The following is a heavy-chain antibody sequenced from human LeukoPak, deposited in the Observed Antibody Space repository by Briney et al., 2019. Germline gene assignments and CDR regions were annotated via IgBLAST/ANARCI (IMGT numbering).Heavy chain of an antibody. CDR3: ARARWLRFGPTNLDAFDI. D-gene: IGHD5-12*01. V-gene: IGHV4-59*01. Sequence: SETLSLTCTVSGGSISSYYWSWIRQPPGKGLEWIGYIYYSGSTNYNPSLKSRVTISVDTSKNQFSLKLSSVTATDTAVYYCARARWLRFGPTNLDAFDIWGQGTMVTVSS. CDR2: IYYSGST. CDR1: GGSISSYY. J-gene: IGHJ3*02.